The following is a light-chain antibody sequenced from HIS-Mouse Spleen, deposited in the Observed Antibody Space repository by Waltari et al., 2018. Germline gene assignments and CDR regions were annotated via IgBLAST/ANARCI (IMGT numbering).Light chain of an antibody. J-gene: IGLJ2*01. CDR1: SSDVGSYNL. CDR3: CSYAGSSTLV. CDR2: EGS. V-gene: IGLV2-23*01. Sequence: QSALTQPASVSGSPGQSITISCTGTSSDVGSYNLVSWYQQHPGKAHKLMIYEGSKRPSGVSNRFSGSKSRNTASLTISWLQAEDEADYYCCSYAGSSTLVFGGGTKLTVL.